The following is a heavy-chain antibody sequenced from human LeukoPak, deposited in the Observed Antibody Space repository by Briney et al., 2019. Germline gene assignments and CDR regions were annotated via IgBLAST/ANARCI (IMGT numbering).Heavy chain of an antibody. J-gene: IGHJ4*02. V-gene: IGHV3-30-3*01. D-gene: IGHD3-22*01. Sequence: GGSLRLSCAASGFTFSSYAMHWVRQAPGKGLEWVAVISYDGSNKYYADSVKGRFTISRDNSKNTLYLQMNSLRAEDTAVYYCARDEDPYYYDSSGYCPFDNWGQGTLVTVSS. CDR3: ARDEDPYYYDSSGYCPFDN. CDR2: ISYDGSNK. CDR1: GFTFSSYA.